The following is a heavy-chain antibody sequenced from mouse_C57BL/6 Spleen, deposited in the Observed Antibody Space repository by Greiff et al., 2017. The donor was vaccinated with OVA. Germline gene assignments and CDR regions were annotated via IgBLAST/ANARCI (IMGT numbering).Heavy chain of an antibody. D-gene: IGHD1-1*01. V-gene: IGHV1-54*01. CDR3: ARDHYYGSSSAWFAY. Sequence: VKLQQSGAELVRPGTSVKVSCKASGYAFTNYLIEWVKQRPGQGLEWIGVINPGSGGTNYNEKFKGKATLTADKSSSTAYMQLSSLTSEDSAVYFCARDHYYGSSSAWFAYWGQGTLVTVSA. J-gene: IGHJ3*01. CDR1: GYAFTNYL. CDR2: INPGSGGT.